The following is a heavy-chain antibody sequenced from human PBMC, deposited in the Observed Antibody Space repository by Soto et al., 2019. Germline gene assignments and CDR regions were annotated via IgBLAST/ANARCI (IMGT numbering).Heavy chain of an antibody. CDR1: GYSFTSYW. V-gene: IGHV5-51*01. D-gene: IGHD6-19*01. CDR3: ARLGIAVAGTYGMDV. J-gene: IGHJ6*02. CDR2: IYPDDSDT. Sequence: PGESLRISWKGSGYSFTSYWIGWVRQMPGKGLEWMGIIYPDDSDTRYSPSFQGQVTISADKSISTAYLQWSSLKASDTAMYYCARLGIAVAGTYGMDVWGQGTTVTVSS.